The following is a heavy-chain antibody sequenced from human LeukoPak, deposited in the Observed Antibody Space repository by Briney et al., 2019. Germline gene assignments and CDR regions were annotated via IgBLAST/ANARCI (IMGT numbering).Heavy chain of an antibody. D-gene: IGHD2-15*01. V-gene: IGHV3-30-3*01. CDR3: ASRDPCSGGTCYGLGY. CDR2: ISYDGSNK. CDR1: GFTFSSYA. J-gene: IGHJ4*02. Sequence: GRSLRLSCAASGFTFSSYAMHWVRQAPGKGLEWVAVISYDGSNKYYADSVKGRFTISRDNSKNTLYLQMNSLRADDTAVYYCASRDPCSGGTCYGLGYWGQGTLVTVSS.